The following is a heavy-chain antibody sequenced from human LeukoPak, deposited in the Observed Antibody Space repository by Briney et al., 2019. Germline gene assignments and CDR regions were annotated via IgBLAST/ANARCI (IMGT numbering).Heavy chain of an antibody. CDR3: ARGEEAKISEVLGD. CDR1: GFSFSSYD. CDR2: ITGSSSYT. Sequence: PGGSLRLSCAASGFSFSSYDMNWVRQAPGNGLEWVSSITGSSSYTHYADSVKGRFTISRDNAKNSLYLQMNSLRAEDTAVYYCARGEEAKISEVLGDWGQGTLVTVSS. J-gene: IGHJ4*02. V-gene: IGHV3-21*01. D-gene: IGHD3-10*01.